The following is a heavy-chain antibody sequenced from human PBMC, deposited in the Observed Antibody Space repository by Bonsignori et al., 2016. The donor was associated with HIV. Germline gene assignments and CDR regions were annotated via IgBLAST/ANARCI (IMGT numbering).Heavy chain of an antibody. Sequence: WVRQAPGQGLEWMGWINPNSGDTNYAQKFQGRVTMTRDTSTSTAYMEMSRLTSDDTAVYYCARDWGYAIIVGHPPHNWFDPWGQGTLVTVSS. CDR3: ARDWGYAIIVGHPPHNWFDP. J-gene: IGHJ5*02. CDR2: INPNSGDT. D-gene: IGHD3-22*01. V-gene: IGHV1-2*02.